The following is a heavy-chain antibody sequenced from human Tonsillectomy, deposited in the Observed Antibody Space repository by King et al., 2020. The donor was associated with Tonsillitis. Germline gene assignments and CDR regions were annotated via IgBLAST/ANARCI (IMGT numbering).Heavy chain of an antibody. J-gene: IGHJ3*02. Sequence: VQLVESGGGLVQPGRSLRLSCAASGFTFDDYAMHWVRQAPGKGLEWVSGISWISDNIAYADSVKGRFTISRDNAKNSLYLQMNSLRAEDTALYYCAKVNVIRAFDIWGQGTMVTVSS. D-gene: IGHD2/OR15-2a*01. CDR2: ISWISDNI. CDR1: GFTFDDYA. V-gene: IGHV3-9*01. CDR3: AKVNVIRAFDI.